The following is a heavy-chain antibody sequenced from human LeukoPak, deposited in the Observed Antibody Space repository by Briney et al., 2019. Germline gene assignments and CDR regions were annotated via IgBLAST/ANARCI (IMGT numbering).Heavy chain of an antibody. J-gene: IGHJ6*03. Sequence: PSETLSLTCIVSGGSISKSPYYWAWIRQPPGKGLEWIGSVSNSGSAYYNASLKSRVTISVDTSNNEFSLKLNSVTAADTAVYYCARTYDSPGYYSPDYYYMDVWGKGTTVTISS. V-gene: IGHV4-39*07. D-gene: IGHD3-22*01. CDR1: GGSISKSPYY. CDR3: ARTYDSPGYYSPDYYYMDV. CDR2: VSNSGSA.